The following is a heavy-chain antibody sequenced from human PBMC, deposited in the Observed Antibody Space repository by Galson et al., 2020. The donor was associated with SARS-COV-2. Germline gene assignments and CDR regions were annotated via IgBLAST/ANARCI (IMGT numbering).Heavy chain of an antibody. CDR2: IYYSGSN. V-gene: IGHV4-31*03. Sequence: SETLSLTCTVSGGSISSGGYYWSWNRQHTGKGREGIGHIYYSGSNYYNPSIKSRVTIAVDTTKNQLSLKLRSVTAADTAVYYCARIKVATVTDYYEYGMDVWGQGTTVTVSS. CDR1: GGSISSGGYY. J-gene: IGHJ6*02. CDR3: ARIKVATVTDYYEYGMDV. D-gene: IGHD5-12*01.